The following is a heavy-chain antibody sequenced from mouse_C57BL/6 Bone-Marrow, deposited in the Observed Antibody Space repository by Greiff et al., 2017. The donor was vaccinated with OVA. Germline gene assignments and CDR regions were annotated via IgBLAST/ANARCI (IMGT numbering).Heavy chain of an antibody. CDR2: IDPSDSYT. CDR1: GYTFTSYW. V-gene: IGHV1-50*01. CDR3: ARLEDYEYYFDY. D-gene: IGHD2-4*01. J-gene: IGHJ2*01. Sequence: QVQLQQPGAELVKPGASVKLSCKASGYTFTSYWMQWVKQRPGQGLEWIGEIDPSDSYTNYNQKFTGKATLTVDTSSSTAYMQLSSLTSEDSAVYYCARLEDYEYYFDYWGQGTTLTVSS.